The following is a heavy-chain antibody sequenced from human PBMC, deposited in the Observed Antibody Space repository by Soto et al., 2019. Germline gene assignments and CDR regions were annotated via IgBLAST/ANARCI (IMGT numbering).Heavy chain of an antibody. CDR2: VSPYDGYT. J-gene: IGHJ6*02. CDR1: GYTFSSYG. D-gene: IGHD3-22*01. V-gene: IGHV1-18*01. Sequence: ASVKVSCKASGYTFSSYGINWVRQAPGQGLEWLGWVSPYDGYTNYAQILQGRVSMTTDTSTKTAYMEVRSLRSDDTAVYYCARGCFFDSSGSHNYFYYGMNFWGQGTTVKDSS. CDR3: ARGCFFDSSGSHNYFYYGMNF.